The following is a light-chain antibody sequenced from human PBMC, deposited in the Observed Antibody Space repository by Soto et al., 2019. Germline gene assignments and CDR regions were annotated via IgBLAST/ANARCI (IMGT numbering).Light chain of an antibody. CDR1: SGHSSYI. CDR2: LEGSGSY. Sequence: QPVLTQSSSASASLGSSVKLTCTLSSGHSSYIIAWHQPQPGKAPRYLMKLEGSGSYNKGSGVPDRFSGSSSGADRYLTISNLQSEDEADYYCETWDSPLVVFGGGTKLTVL. CDR3: ETWDSPLVV. J-gene: IGLJ2*01. V-gene: IGLV4-60*03.